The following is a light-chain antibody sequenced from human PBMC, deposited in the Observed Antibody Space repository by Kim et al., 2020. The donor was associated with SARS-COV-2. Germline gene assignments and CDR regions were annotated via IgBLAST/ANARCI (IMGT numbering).Light chain of an antibody. J-gene: IGKJ2*01. V-gene: IGKV3-15*01. CDR1: QRVSSS. Sequence: SVSPGERATRSCRANQRVSSSLAWYQRKAGQAPRLLICGASTRATGLPARFSASGSGTEFTLTISSLQSEDFAVYYCQQYNNWPYTFGQGTKLEI. CDR3: QQYNNWPYT. CDR2: GAS.